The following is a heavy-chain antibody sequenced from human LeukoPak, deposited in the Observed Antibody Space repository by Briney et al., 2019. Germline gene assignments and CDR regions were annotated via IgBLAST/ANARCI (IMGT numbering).Heavy chain of an antibody. CDR1: GGSISTSSYY. J-gene: IGHJ6*03. Sequence: PETLSLTCTVSGGSISTSSYYWGWIRQPPGKGLQWIGSIYYNGTTYYNPSLKSRVIISVDTSKNQFSLTLSSVTAADTAVYYCARHKMIRGIGYYYYMDVWGKGTTVTISS. CDR3: ARHKMIRGIGYYYYMDV. D-gene: IGHD3-10*01. V-gene: IGHV4-39*01. CDR2: IYYNGTT.